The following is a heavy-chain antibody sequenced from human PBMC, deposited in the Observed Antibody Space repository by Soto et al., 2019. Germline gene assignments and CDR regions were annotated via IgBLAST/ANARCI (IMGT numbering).Heavy chain of an antibody. Sequence: SVKVSCKASGGTFSSYAISWVRQAPGQGLEWMGGIIPIFGTANYAQKFQGRVTITADESTSTAYMELSSLRSEDTAVYYCARDNEETTNAFDIWGQGTMVTVSS. CDR1: GGTFSSYA. J-gene: IGHJ3*02. CDR3: ARDNEETTNAFDI. V-gene: IGHV1-69*13. CDR2: IIPIFGTA. D-gene: IGHD4-17*01.